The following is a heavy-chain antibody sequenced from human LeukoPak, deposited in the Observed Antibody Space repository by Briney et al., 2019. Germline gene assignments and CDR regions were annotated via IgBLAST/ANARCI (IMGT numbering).Heavy chain of an antibody. CDR1: GFTFSSYA. CDR3: AKGEAYCGGDCYLDFDY. D-gene: IGHD2-21*02. Sequence: GGSLRLSCAASGFTFSSYAMSWVRQAPGKGLEWVSAISGSGGSTYYADSVKGRFTISRDNSKNTLYLQMNSLRAEDTAVYYCAKGEAYCGGDCYLDFDYWGQGTLVTVSS. J-gene: IGHJ4*02. CDR2: ISGSGGST. V-gene: IGHV3-23*01.